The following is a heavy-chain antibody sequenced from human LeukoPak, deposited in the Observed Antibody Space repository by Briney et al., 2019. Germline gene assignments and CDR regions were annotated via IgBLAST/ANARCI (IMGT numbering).Heavy chain of an antibody. V-gene: IGHV4-59*02. CDR2: IYYSGST. CDR3: ARIPNYYYYYGMDV. J-gene: IGHJ6*02. Sequence: PSETLSLTCTVSGASVNGDYWSWIRQPPGKGLEWIGYIYYSGSTNYNPSLKSRVTISVDTSKNQFSLKLSSVTAADTAVYYCARIPNYYYYYGMDVWGQGTTVTVSS. CDR1: GASVNGDY. D-gene: IGHD2-2*02.